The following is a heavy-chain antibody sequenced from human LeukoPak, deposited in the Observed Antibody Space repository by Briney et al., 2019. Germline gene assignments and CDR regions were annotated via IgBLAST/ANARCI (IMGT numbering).Heavy chain of an antibody. CDR2: INSSGSNI. Sequence: PGGSLRLSCAASGFTFSSYCMSWVRQAPGKGLEWVSSINSSGSNIYYADSVKGCFTISRNNVKNSLYLQKNSLRAEDTGVYYCARDGSWYYFDYWGQGALVTVSS. J-gene: IGHJ4*02. CDR3: ARDGSWYYFDY. CDR1: GFTFSSYC. V-gene: IGHV3-21*01. D-gene: IGHD6-13*01.